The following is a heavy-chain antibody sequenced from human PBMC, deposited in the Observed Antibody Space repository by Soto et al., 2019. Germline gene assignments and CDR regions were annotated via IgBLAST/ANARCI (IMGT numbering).Heavy chain of an antibody. V-gene: IGHV3-23*01. Sequence: GGSLRLSCAASRFTFRNYAMNWVRQAPGKGLEWISVVTGSGSTTDYADSVKGRFTVSRDNSKNTLYLQMNSLRAEDTAVYYCGKGGSSSGSQIAYWGRGILVTVSS. D-gene: IGHD2-15*01. J-gene: IGHJ4*02. CDR1: RFTFRNYA. CDR3: GKGGSSSGSQIAY. CDR2: VTGSGSTT.